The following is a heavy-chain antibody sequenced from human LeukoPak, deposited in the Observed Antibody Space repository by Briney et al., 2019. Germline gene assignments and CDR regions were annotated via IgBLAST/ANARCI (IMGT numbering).Heavy chain of an antibody. J-gene: IGHJ6*03. CDR2: IYSGGST. D-gene: IGHD4-17*01. V-gene: IGHV3-66*01. CDR3: ARVRSAVTTGSYYYYMDV. CDR1: GFTISNNY. Sequence: GGSLRLSCATSGFTISNNYMSWVRQAPGKGLEWVSVIYSGGSTYYADSVKGRFTFSRDNSKSTLYLQMNSLRAEDTAVYYCARVRSAVTTGSYYYYMDVWGKGTTVTVSS.